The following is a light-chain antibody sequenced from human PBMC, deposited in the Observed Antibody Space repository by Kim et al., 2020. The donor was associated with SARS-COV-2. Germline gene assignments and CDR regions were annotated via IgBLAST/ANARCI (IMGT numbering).Light chain of an antibody. Sequence: DIQMTQSPPSLSASVGDRVIITCRTSQPINNYVSWYQQKPGKAPKLLIYAASGLESGVPPRFSGGGSGTDFTLTISSLQPDDYAAYYCLQYYSPPVTFGGGTKVDIK. V-gene: IGKV1-39*01. CDR3: LQYYSPPVT. CDR2: AAS. J-gene: IGKJ4*01. CDR1: QPINNY.